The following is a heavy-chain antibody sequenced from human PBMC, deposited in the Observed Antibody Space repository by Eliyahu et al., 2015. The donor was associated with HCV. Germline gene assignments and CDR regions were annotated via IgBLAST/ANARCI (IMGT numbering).Heavy chain of an antibody. CDR1: GFTFSSYA. Sequence: EVQLVESGGGLVQPGGSLRLSCAASGFTFSSYAXHWVRQAPGKGLGYVSAICCDGGSTYYANSVKGRFTISRDNSKNTLYLQMGSLRAEDMAVYYCARAGWDYNYWTGYYNYFDYWGQGTLVTVSS. V-gene: IGHV3-64*01. CDR2: ICCDGGST. CDR3: ARAGWDYNYWTGYYNYFDY. J-gene: IGHJ4*02. D-gene: IGHD3/OR15-3a*01.